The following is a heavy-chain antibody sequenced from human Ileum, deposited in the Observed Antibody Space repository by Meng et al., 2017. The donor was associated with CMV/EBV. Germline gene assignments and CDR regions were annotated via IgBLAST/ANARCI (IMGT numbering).Heavy chain of an antibody. D-gene: IGHD1-14*01. CDR2: INPSTGDA. CDR1: EYTFVGYY. Sequence: ASVKVSCKASEYTFVGYYIDWVRQAPGQGLEWMGWINPSTGDAHYIQKLQGRVTLTRDTSIATVYMELSSLTSDDTATYYCIRGGKIAGDHAGFDHWGQGTLVAVSS. V-gene: IGHV1-2*02. CDR3: IRGGKIAGDHAGFDH. J-gene: IGHJ5*02.